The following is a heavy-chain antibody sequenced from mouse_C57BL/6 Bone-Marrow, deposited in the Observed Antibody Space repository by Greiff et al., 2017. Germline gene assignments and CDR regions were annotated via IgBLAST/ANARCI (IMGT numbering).Heavy chain of an antibody. J-gene: IGHJ4*01. CDR1: GFTFSDYY. CDR3: ARHDYYGSSYKGMDY. Sequence: EVKLMESGGGLVQPGGSLKLSCAASGFTFSDYYMYWVRQTPEKRLEWVAYISNGGGSTYYPDTVKGRFTISRDNAKNTLYLQMSRLKSEDTAMYYCARHDYYGSSYKGMDYWGQGTSVTVSS. CDR2: ISNGGGST. V-gene: IGHV5-12*01. D-gene: IGHD1-1*01.